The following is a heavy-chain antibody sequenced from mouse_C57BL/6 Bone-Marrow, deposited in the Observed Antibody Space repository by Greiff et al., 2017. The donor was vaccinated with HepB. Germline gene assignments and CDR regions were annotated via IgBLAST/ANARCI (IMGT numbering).Heavy chain of an antibody. Sequence: EVQVVESGGDLVKPGGSLKLSCAASGFTFSSYGMSWVRQTPDKRLEWVATISSGGSYTYYPDSVKGRFTISRDNAKNTLYLQMSSLKSEDTAMYYCARRHYYGSSPYAMDYWGQGTSVTVSS. CDR3: ARRHYYGSSPYAMDY. J-gene: IGHJ4*01. D-gene: IGHD1-1*01. V-gene: IGHV5-6*01. CDR1: GFTFSSYG. CDR2: ISSGGSYT.